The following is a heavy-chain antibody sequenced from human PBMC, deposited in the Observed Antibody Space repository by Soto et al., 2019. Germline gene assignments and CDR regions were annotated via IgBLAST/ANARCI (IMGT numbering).Heavy chain of an antibody. CDR2: IIPIFGTA. CDR1: GGTFSSYA. V-gene: IGHV1-69*01. J-gene: IGHJ2*01. CDR3: AREVAVAGDYWYFDL. Sequence: QVQLVQSGAEVKKPGSPVKVSCKASGGTFSSYAISWVRQAPGQGLEWMGGIIPIFGTANYAQKFQGRVTITADESTSTAYMELSSLRSEDTAVYYCAREVAVAGDYWYFDLWGRGTLVTVSS. D-gene: IGHD6-19*01.